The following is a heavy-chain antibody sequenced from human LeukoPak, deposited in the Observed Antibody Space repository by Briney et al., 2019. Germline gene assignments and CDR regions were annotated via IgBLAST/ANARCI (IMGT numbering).Heavy chain of an antibody. D-gene: IGHD6-13*01. CDR2: MNPNSGNT. V-gene: IGHV1-8*01. Sequence: GASVKVSCKASGYTFTSYDINWVRQATGQGLEWMGWMNPNSGNTGYAQKFQGRVTMTRNTSISTAYMELSSLRSEDTAVYYCARRTSIAAASDYWGQGTLVTVSS. J-gene: IGHJ4*02. CDR3: ARRTSIAAASDY. CDR1: GYTFTSYD.